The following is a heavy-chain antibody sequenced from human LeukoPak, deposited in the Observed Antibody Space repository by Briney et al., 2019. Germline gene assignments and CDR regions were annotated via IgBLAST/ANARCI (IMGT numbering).Heavy chain of an antibody. CDR2: ISSSSSTI. V-gene: IGHV3-48*01. Sequence: GGSLRLSCAASGFTLSSYEMNWVRQAPGKGLEWVSYISSSSSTIYSADSVKGRFTIPRDNAKNSLYRKMKGLRAEDTAVYYCAREWGEYGDYLFDYWGQGTLVTVSS. D-gene: IGHD4-17*01. CDR3: AREWGEYGDYLFDY. CDR1: GFTLSSYE. J-gene: IGHJ4*02.